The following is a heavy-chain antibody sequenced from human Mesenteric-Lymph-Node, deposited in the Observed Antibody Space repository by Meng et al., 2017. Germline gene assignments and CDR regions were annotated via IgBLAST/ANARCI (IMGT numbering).Heavy chain of an antibody. CDR1: GGTFSSYA. D-gene: IGHD3-16*01. V-gene: IGHV1-2*06. CDR3: ARAPRSRGGFDY. Sequence: QVLLVPSGAEGKKPGSWVKVSCKASGGTFSSYAISWVRQAPGQGLEWMGRINPNSGGTNYAQKFQGRVTMTRDTSISTAYMELSRLRSDDTAVYYCARAPRSRGGFDYWGQGTLVTVSS. CDR2: INPNSGGT. J-gene: IGHJ4*02.